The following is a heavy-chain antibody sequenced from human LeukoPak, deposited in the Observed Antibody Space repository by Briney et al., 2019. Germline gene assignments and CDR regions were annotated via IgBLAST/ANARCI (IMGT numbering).Heavy chain of an antibody. CDR1: GFTFSSYS. CDR3: ARGDIVVVPAARALDY. Sequence: GGSLRLSCAASGFTFSSYSMNWVRQAPGKGLEWVSYISSSSSTIYYADSVKGRFTISEDNAKNSLYLQMNSLRAEDTAVYYCARGDIVVVPAARALDYWGQGTLVTVSS. J-gene: IGHJ4*02. V-gene: IGHV3-48*01. CDR2: ISSSSSTI. D-gene: IGHD2-2*01.